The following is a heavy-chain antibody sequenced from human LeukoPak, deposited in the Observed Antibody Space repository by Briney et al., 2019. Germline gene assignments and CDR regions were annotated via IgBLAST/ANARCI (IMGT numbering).Heavy chain of an antibody. J-gene: IGHJ4*02. Sequence: GGSLRLSCEGSGFTFSNYWMGWVRQAPGKGLEWVAVISYDGSNKCYADSVKGRFTISRDNAKNSLYLQMNSLRAEDTAVCYCARTPYYYDSSGSYFDYWGQGTLVTVSS. CDR1: GFTFSNYW. V-gene: IGHV3-30-3*01. CDR2: ISYDGSNK. CDR3: ARTPYYYDSSGSYFDY. D-gene: IGHD3-22*01.